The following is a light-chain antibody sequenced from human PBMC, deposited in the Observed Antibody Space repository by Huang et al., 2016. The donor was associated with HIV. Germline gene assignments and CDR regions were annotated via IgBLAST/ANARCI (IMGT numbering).Light chain of an antibody. Sequence: IVLTQSPATMSVSPGQRVTLSCRASQSVSKKVAWYQQQPGQAPRLLIYDSSKRAINTPARFSGSGSGTEFTLTINSLQSEDFAVYHCQQYNNWPRESFGQGTKLEIK. V-gene: IGKV3-15*01. CDR1: QSVSKK. CDR3: QQYNNWPRES. CDR2: DSS. J-gene: IGKJ2*03.